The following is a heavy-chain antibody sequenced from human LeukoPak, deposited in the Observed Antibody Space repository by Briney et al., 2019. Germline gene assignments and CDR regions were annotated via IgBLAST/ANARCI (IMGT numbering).Heavy chain of an antibody. D-gene: IGHD2-2*01. CDR1: GNTFTGYY. Sequence: GASVEVSCKASGNTFTGYYMHWVRQAPGQGLEWMGWINPNSGGTNYAQKFQGRVTMTRDTSISTAYMELSRLRSDDTAVYYCARDDSRGVVPAAPNWFDPWGQGTLVTVSS. J-gene: IGHJ5*02. CDR3: ARDDSRGVVPAAPNWFDP. V-gene: IGHV1-2*02. CDR2: INPNSGGT.